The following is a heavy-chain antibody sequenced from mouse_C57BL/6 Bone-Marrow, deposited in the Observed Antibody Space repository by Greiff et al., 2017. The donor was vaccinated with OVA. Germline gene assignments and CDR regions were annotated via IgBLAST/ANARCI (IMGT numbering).Heavy chain of an antibody. V-gene: IGHV1-9*01. J-gene: IGHJ4*01. CDR1: GYTFTGYW. Sequence: QVQLKESGAELMKPGASVKLSCKATGYTFTGYWIEWVKQRPGHGLEWIGEIFPGSGSTNYYEQFQGKATFTADTSSNTAYMQLSSLTTEDSAIYYCAKLYDGYYDYAMDYWGQGTSGTVSS. D-gene: IGHD2-3*01. CDR2: IFPGSGST. CDR3: AKLYDGYYDYAMDY.